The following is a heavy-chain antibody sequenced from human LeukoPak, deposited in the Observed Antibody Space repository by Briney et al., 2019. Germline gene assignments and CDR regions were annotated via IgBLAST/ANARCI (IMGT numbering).Heavy chain of an antibody. CDR2: ISSSSSYI. V-gene: IGHV3-21*01. CDR3: ARDTMLGYCSSTSCPHGY. D-gene: IGHD2-2*01. J-gene: IGHJ4*02. Sequence: GGSLRLSCAASGFTFSSYSMNWVRQAPGKGLEWVSSISSSSSYIYYADSVKGRFTISRDNAKNSLYLQMNSLRAEDTAVYYCARDTMLGYCSSTSCPHGYWGQGTLVTVSS. CDR1: GFTFSSYS.